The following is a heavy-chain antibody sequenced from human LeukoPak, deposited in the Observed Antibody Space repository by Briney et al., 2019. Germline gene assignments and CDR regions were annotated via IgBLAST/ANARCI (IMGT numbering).Heavy chain of an antibody. D-gene: IGHD3-16*01. CDR3: AKVGFGFDY. CDR1: GFKFRDYG. J-gene: IGHJ4*02. Sequence: GGSLRLSCLVSGFKFRDYGMHWVRQAPGKGLEWVAHISYDGATEHYVDSVRGRFTVSRDDSKNTAYLQMDSLRPEDTASYFCAKVGFGFDYWGQGTVVTVSS. V-gene: IGHV3-30*18. CDR2: ISYDGATE.